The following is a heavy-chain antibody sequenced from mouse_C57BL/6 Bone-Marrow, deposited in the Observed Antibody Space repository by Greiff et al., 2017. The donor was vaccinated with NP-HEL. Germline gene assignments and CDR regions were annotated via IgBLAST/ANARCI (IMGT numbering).Heavy chain of an antibody. CDR2: IWGDGST. V-gene: IGHV2-3*01. D-gene: IGHD1-1*01. J-gene: IGHJ4*01. CDR1: GFSLTSYG. Sequence: QVQLQQSGPGLVAPSQSLSITCTVSGFSLTSYGVSWVRQPPGKGLEWLGVIWGDGSTNYHSALISRLSISKDNSKSQVFLKLNSLQTDDTATYYCAKSFITTVVAKGYYAMDYWGQGTSVTVSS. CDR3: AKSFITTVVAKGYYAMDY.